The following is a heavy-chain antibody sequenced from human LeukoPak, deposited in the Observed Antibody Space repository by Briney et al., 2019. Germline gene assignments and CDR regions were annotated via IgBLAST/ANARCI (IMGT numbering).Heavy chain of an antibody. CDR1: GYTFTSYG. D-gene: IGHD3-22*01. CDR2: ISAYNGNT. J-gene: IGHJ4*02. CDR3: ARDMVPAYYYDSSGEFAY. V-gene: IGHV1-18*01. Sequence: ASVKVSCKASGYTFTSYGISWARQAPGQGLEWMGWISAYNGNTNYAQKLQGRVTMTTDTSTSTAYMELRSLRSDDTAVYYCARDMVPAYYYDSSGEFAYWGQGTLVTVSS.